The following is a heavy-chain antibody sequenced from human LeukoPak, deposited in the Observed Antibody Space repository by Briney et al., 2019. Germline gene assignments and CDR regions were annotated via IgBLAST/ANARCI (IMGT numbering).Heavy chain of an antibody. J-gene: IGHJ4*02. CDR1: GFTFSSYA. D-gene: IGHD6-19*01. CDR3: ARDPNSSGWPYYFDY. V-gene: IGHV3-23*01. Sequence: PGGSLRLSCAASGFTFSSYAMSWVRQAPGKGLEWVSAISGSGGSTYYADSVKGRFTISRDNSKNTLYLQMNSLRADDTAVYYCARDPNSSGWPYYFDYWGQGTLVTVSS. CDR2: ISGSGGST.